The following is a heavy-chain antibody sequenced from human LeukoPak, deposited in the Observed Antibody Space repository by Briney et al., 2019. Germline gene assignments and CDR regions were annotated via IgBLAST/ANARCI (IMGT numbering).Heavy chain of an antibody. J-gene: IGHJ4*02. V-gene: IGHV1-69*04. CDR3: ARDCSSTSCNDY. CDR1: GGTFSSYA. D-gene: IGHD2-2*01. Sequence: ASVKVSCKASGGTFSSYAISWVRQAPGQGLEWMGRIIPILGIANYAQKFQGRVTITADKSTSTAYIELSSLRSEDTAVYYCARDCSSTSCNDYWGQGTLVTVSS. CDR2: IIPILGIA.